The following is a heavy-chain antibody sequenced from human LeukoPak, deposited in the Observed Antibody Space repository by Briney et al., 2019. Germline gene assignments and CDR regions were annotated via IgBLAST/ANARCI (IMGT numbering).Heavy chain of an antibody. V-gene: IGHV4-39*01. Sequence: SETVSLNCTVSSGSIYSSSYFWGWIRQPPGKGVERIGYNYYSGSTNYNPYLKSRVTMSVDTSKNQSSMKLSSVTAADTAVYYCARQRYYVQSWFDPWGQGTLVTVSS. CDR1: SGSIYSSSYF. J-gene: IGHJ5*02. CDR3: ARQRYYVQSWFDP. D-gene: IGHD3-10*02. CDR2: NYYSGST.